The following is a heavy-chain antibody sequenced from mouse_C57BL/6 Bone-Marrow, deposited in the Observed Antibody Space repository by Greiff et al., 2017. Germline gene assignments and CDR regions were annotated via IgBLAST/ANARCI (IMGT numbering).Heavy chain of an antibody. CDR2: IYPRSGNT. D-gene: IGHD4-1*01. CDR3: ARPNFFAY. J-gene: IGHJ3*01. Sequence: VQGVESGAELARPGASVKLSCKASGYTFTSYGISWVKQRTGQGLEWIGEIYPRSGNTYYNEKIKGKATLTADKSSSTAYMELRSLTSEDSAVYFCARPNFFAYWGQGTLVTVSA. V-gene: IGHV1-81*01. CDR1: GYTFTSYG.